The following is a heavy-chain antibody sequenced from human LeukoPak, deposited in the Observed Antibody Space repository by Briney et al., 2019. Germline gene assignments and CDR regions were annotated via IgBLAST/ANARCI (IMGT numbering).Heavy chain of an antibody. CDR3: VKDRGVTTPYYFDY. J-gene: IGHJ4*02. V-gene: IGHV3-64D*09. D-gene: IGHD4-17*01. CDR1: GFTFSSYA. CDR2: ISSSGGST. Sequence: GGSLRLSCSASGFTFSSYATHWVRQAPGKGLEYVSGISSSGGSTYYADSVKGRFTISRDNSKNTLYLQMSGLRAEDTAVYYCVKDRGVTTPYYFDYWGQGTLVTVST.